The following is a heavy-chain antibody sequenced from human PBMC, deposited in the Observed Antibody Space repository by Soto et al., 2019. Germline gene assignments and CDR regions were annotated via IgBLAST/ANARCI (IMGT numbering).Heavy chain of an antibody. J-gene: IGHJ5*02. CDR3: TTPTIGDLNWFDP. V-gene: IGHV3-73*01. Sequence: HPGGSLRLSCAASGFTFSGSAMHWVRQASGKGLEWVGRIRSKANSYATAYAASVKGRFTISRDDSKNTAYLQMNSLKTEDTAVYYCTTPTIGDLNWFDPWGQGTLVTVSS. CDR1: GFTFSGSA. CDR2: IRSKANSYAT. D-gene: IGHD5-12*01.